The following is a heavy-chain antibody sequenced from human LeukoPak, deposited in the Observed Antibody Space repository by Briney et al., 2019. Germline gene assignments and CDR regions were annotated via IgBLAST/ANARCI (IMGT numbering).Heavy chain of an antibody. Sequence: GGSLRLSCAVSGVTFSGPAIHWVRQASGKGLEWVGRIRSKANNYATAYTASVKGRFTIFRDDSKNAAYLQMNSLKTEDTAVYFCSRHPRDFYDSSGPSGYWGQGTLVTVSS. CDR1: GVTFSGPA. J-gene: IGHJ4*02. CDR2: IRSKANNYAT. D-gene: IGHD3-22*01. CDR3: SRHPRDFYDSSGPSGY. V-gene: IGHV3-73*01.